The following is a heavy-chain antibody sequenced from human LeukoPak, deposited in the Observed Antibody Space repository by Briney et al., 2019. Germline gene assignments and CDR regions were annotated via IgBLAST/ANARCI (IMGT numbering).Heavy chain of an antibody. CDR1: CGSFSGYY. CDR2: INHSGST. CDR3: ARGPGRPGYYFAY. V-gene: IGHV4-34*01. Sequence: PSETLSLTCAVYCGSFSGYYWSGIRQPPGKGRECLGEINHSGSTNYNPPLKSRVTISVDTSKNQFSLNLSSVTAADTAVYYCARGPGRPGYYFAYWGQGTLVTVSS. D-gene: IGHD1-1*01. J-gene: IGHJ4*02.